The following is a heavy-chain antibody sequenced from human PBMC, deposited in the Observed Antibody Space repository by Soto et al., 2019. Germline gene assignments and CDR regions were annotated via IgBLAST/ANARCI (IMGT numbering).Heavy chain of an antibody. J-gene: IGHJ4*02. Sequence: ASVKVSCKASGYTFTSYGISWVRQAPGQGLEWMGWISAYNGNTNYAQKLQGRVTMTTDTSTSTAYMELRSLRSDDTAVYYCARAPQVATIPIFDYWGQGTLVTVSS. CDR3: ARAPQVATIPIFDY. D-gene: IGHD5-12*01. V-gene: IGHV1-18*01. CDR2: ISAYNGNT. CDR1: GYTFTSYG.